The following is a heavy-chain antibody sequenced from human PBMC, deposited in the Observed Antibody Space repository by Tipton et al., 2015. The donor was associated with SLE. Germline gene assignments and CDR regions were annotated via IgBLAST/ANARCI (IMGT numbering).Heavy chain of an antibody. V-gene: IGHV3-74*01. CDR1: GFTFSSYW. CDR3: AREGQWLPRDAFDI. Sequence: GSLRLSCAASGFTFSSYWMHWVRQAPGKGLVWVSRINSDGSSTSYADSVKGRFTISRDNAKNTLYLQMNSLRAEDTAVYYCAREGQWLPRDAFDIWGQGTMVTVSS. CDR2: INSDGSST. D-gene: IGHD6-19*01. J-gene: IGHJ3*02.